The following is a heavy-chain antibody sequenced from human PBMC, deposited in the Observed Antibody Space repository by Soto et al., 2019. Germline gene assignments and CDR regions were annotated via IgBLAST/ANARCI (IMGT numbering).Heavy chain of an antibody. V-gene: IGHV1-2*02. CDR3: ARGGSGSRNWFDP. CDR2: INPNSGGT. J-gene: IGHJ5*02. Sequence: QVQLVQSGAEVKKPGASVKVSCKASGYTFTGYYMHWVRQAPGQGLEWMGWINPNSGGTNYAQKFQSGATMTRDTSISPAYMELSRLRSDDTAVYYGARGGSGSRNWFDPWGQGTLVTVSS. CDR1: GYTFTGYY. D-gene: IGHD3-10*01.